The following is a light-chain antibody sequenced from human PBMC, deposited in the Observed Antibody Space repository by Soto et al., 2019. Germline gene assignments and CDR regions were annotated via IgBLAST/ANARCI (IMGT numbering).Light chain of an antibody. Sequence: DIQMTQSPSSLSASVGDRVTITCRAIQGISTYLGCYQHKLGKVPKSLVYSASSLQSGVPSRFSASGSGTEFTLTISDMQPDDFATYYRQQYYRYPWMFGQGTKVDIK. CDR2: SAS. CDR3: QQYYRYPWM. J-gene: IGKJ1*01. CDR1: QGISTY. V-gene: IGKV1-16*01.